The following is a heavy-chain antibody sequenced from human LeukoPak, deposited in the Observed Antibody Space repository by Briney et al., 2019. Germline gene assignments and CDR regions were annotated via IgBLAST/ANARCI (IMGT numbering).Heavy chain of an antibody. CDR2: ISGSGGST. J-gene: IGHJ4*02. CDR1: GFTFSSYA. D-gene: IGHD6-13*01. Sequence: GGSLRLSYAASGFTFSSYAMSWVRQAPGKGLEWVSAISGSGGSTYYADSVKGRFTISRDNSKNTLYLQMNSLRAEDTAVYYCAKGGDSSSWYDPNDFWGQGTLVTVSS. CDR3: AKGGDSSSWYDPNDF. V-gene: IGHV3-23*01.